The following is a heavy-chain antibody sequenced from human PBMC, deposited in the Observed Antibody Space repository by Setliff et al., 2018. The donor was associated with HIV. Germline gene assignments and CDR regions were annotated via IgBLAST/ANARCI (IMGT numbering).Heavy chain of an antibody. CDR2: INYRGNT. CDR1: YGSINNHY. V-gene: IGHV4-59*08. Sequence: SETLSLTCSIFYGSINNHYWTWIRQPPGKGLEWIGYINYRGNTYYNPSVKSRVTISMDTSKNQFSLRLDSVTAADTAVYYRARRMSSGSYYDYWGQGTLVTVSS. D-gene: IGHD1-26*01. CDR3: ARRMSSGSYYDY. J-gene: IGHJ4*02.